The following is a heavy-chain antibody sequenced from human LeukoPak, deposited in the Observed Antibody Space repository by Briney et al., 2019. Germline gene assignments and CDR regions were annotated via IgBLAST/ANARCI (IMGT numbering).Heavy chain of an antibody. CDR3: ARSSYSSSSSV. J-gene: IGHJ3*01. Sequence: GGSLRLSCAVSGFTFSGFWMSWSRQAPGKGLGWVASINSDGSEGYYADVVKGRFTISRDNARNSLYLQINSLRAEDTAVYYCARSSYSSSSSVWGQGTMVTVSS. CDR1: GFTFSGFW. D-gene: IGHD6-6*01. CDR2: INSDGSEG. V-gene: IGHV3-7*03.